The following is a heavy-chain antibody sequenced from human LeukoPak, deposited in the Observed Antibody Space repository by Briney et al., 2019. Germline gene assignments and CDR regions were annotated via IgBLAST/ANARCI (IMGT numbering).Heavy chain of an antibody. J-gene: IGHJ4*02. CDR1: GFTFSTYT. Sequence: GGSVRLSCAASGFTFSTYTMNWVRQAPGKGLEWVSAISGAGSGTYYADFVKGRFSISRDNSKNTLYLQMNSLRAEDTAAYYCAKGTERYREVSSFDSWGQGTLVTVSS. CDR3: AKGTERYREVSSFDS. CDR2: ISGAGSGT. D-gene: IGHD3-10*01. V-gene: IGHV3-23*01.